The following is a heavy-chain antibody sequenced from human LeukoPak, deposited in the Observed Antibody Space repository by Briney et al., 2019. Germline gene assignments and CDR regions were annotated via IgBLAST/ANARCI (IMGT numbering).Heavy chain of an antibody. J-gene: IGHJ4*02. V-gene: IGHV4-59*08. Sequence: SETLSLTCTVSGGSISSYYWSWIRQPPGKGLEWIGYIYYSGSTNYNPSLKSRVTISVDTSKNQFSLKLSSVTAADTAVYYCARIVAAAGTISCCKYYFDYWGQGTLVTVSS. CDR3: ARIVAAAGTISCCKYYFDY. CDR2: IYYSGST. CDR1: GGSISSYY. D-gene: IGHD6-13*01.